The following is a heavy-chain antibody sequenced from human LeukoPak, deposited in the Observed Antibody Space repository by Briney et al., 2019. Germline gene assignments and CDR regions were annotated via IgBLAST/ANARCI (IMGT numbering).Heavy chain of an antibody. D-gene: IGHD3-10*01. CDR1: GFPFSRYG. Sequence: GGSLRLSCAASGFPFSRYGMHWVRQAPGKGLEWVAFISYDGSIKYYTDSVKGRFTISRDNSKNTLYLQMNSLRAEDTAVYYCARVMVRGVWDHDAFDIWGQGTMVTVSS. V-gene: IGHV3-30*02. J-gene: IGHJ3*02. CDR2: ISYDGSIK. CDR3: ARVMVRGVWDHDAFDI.